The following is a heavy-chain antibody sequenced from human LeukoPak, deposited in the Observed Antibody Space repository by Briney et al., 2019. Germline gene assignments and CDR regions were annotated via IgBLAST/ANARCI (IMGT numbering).Heavy chain of an antibody. Sequence: ASVKVSCKASGYTFTSYYMHWVRQAPGQGLEWMGIINPSGGSTSYAQKFQGRVTMTRDTSTSTVYTELSSLRSEDTAVYYCARGGYCSSTSCHNWFDPWGQGTLVTVSS. CDR3: ARGGYCSSTSCHNWFDP. CDR2: INPSGGST. CDR1: GYTFTSYY. D-gene: IGHD2-2*01. J-gene: IGHJ5*02. V-gene: IGHV1-46*01.